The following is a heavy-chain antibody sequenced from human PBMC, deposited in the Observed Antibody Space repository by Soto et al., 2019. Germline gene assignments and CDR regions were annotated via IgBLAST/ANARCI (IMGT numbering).Heavy chain of an antibody. Sequence: SETLSLICAVYCGSFSGYYWSWIRQPPGKGLEWIGEINHSGSTNYNPSLKSRVTISVDTSKNQFSLKLSSVTAADTAVYYCAGGRRGYDYVWGSYRPASGYYYGMDVWGQGTTVTVSS. CDR3: AGGRRGYDYVWGSYRPASGYYYGMDV. CDR2: INHSGST. CDR1: CGSFSGYY. D-gene: IGHD3-16*02. J-gene: IGHJ6*02. V-gene: IGHV4-34*01.